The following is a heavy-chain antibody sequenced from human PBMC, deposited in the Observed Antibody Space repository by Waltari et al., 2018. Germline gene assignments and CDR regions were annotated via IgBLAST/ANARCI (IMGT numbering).Heavy chain of an antibody. CDR2: VNRSGKN. CDR1: L. V-gene: IGHV4-4*02. CDR3: ARDRGRGLYLDT. Sequence: LWNWGRQSPVKGVEVIDQVNRSGKNNYNPSLASRVTVSIDTSKNQFSLTMPSPTAADTAIYYFARDRGRGLYLDTWGQGTLVTVSP. D-gene: IGHD1-26*01. J-gene: IGHJ4*02.